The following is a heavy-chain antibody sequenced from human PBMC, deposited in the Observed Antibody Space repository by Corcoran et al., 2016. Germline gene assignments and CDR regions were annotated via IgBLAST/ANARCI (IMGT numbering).Heavy chain of an antibody. J-gene: IGHJ5*02. CDR2: IYYSGST. CDR1: GGSVSSGSYY. CDR3: ARDHYYDSSGYFPTGWFDP. V-gene: IGHV4-61*01. Sequence: QVQLQESGPGLVKPSETLSLTCTVSGGSVSSGSYYWSWIRQPPGKGLEWIGYIYYSGSTNYNPSLKSRVTISVDTSKNQFSLKLSSVTAADTAVYYCARDHYYDSSGYFPTGWFDPWGQGTLVTVSS. D-gene: IGHD3-22*01.